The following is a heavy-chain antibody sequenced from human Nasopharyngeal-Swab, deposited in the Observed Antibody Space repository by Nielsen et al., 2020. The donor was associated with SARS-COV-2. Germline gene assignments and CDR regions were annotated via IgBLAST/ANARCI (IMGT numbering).Heavy chain of an antibody. CDR2: MNPNSGNT. J-gene: IGHJ6*02. CDR3: ARDRDIVVVPASGMDV. Sequence: ASVKVSCKASGYTSTSYDINWVRQATGQGLEWMGWMNPNSGNTGYAQKFQGRVTITRNTSISTAYMGLSSLRSEDTAVYYCARDRDIVVVPASGMDVWGQGTTVTVSS. CDR1: GYTSTSYD. V-gene: IGHV1-8*03. D-gene: IGHD2-2*01.